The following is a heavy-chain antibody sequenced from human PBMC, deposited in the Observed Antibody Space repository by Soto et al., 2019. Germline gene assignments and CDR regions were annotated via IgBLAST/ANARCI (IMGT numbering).Heavy chain of an antibody. CDR1: GGTFSSYA. Sequence: SVKVSCKASGGTFSSYAISWARQAPGQGLEWMGGIIPIFGTANYAQKFQGRVTITADESTSTAYMELSSLRSEDTAVYYCARVKDHGYSYGYFDYWGQGTLVTVSS. CDR2: IIPIFGTA. J-gene: IGHJ4*02. D-gene: IGHD5-18*01. CDR3: ARVKDHGYSYGYFDY. V-gene: IGHV1-69*13.